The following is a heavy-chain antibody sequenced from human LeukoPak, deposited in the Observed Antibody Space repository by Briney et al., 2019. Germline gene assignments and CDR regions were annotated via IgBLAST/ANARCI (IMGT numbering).Heavy chain of an antibody. V-gene: IGHV1-46*01. Sequence: ASVKVSCKASGYTFTSYYMHWVRQAPGQGLEWMGIINPSGGSTSYAQKFQGRVTMTRDTSTSTVYMELSSLRSEDTAVYYCARGWVITHYYYYGMDVWGQGTTVTASS. CDR1: GYTFTSYY. CDR2: INPSGGST. J-gene: IGHJ6*02. D-gene: IGHD3-22*01. CDR3: ARGWVITHYYYYGMDV.